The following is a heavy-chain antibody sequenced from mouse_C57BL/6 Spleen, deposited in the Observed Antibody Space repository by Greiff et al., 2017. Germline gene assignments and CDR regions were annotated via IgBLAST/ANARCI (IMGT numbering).Heavy chain of an antibody. CDR1: GYSITSGYY. Sequence: VQLKESGPGLVKPSQSLSLTCSVTGYSITSGYYWNWIRQFPGNKLEWMGYISYDGSNNYNPSLKNRISITRDTSKNQFFLKLNSVTTEDTATYYCARSPDYYGSSYDYARDYWGQGTSVTVSS. J-gene: IGHJ4*01. D-gene: IGHD1-1*01. CDR2: ISYDGSN. CDR3: ARSPDYYGSSYDYARDY. V-gene: IGHV3-6*01.